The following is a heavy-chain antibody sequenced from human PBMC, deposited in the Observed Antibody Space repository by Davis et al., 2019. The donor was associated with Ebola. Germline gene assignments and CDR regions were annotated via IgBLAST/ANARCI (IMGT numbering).Heavy chain of an antibody. CDR1: GFTFSSYS. J-gene: IGHJ4*02. CDR2: ISSSSSYI. D-gene: IGHD2-15*01. Sequence: PGGSLRLSCAASGFTFSSYSMNWVRQAPGKGLEWVSSISSSSSYIYYADSVKGRFTISRDNTKNSLYLQMNSLRAEDTAVCYCARAVEVAARCDYWGQGTLVTVSS. V-gene: IGHV3-21*01. CDR3: ARAVEVAARCDY.